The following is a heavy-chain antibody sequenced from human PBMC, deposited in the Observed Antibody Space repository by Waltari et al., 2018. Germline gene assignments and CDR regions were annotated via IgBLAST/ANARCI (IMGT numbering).Heavy chain of an antibody. CDR2: IYYSGST. CDR1: GGSISSSSYY. D-gene: IGHD2-15*01. V-gene: IGHV4-39*07. Sequence: QLQLQESGPGLVKPSEILSLTCTVSGGSISSSSYYWGWIRQPPGKGLEWIGSIYYSGSTYYNPSLKSRVTISVDTSKNQFSLKLSSVTAADTAVYYCARVPDIVVVVAATYYFDYWGQGTLVTVSS. CDR3: ARVPDIVVVVAATYYFDY. J-gene: IGHJ4*02.